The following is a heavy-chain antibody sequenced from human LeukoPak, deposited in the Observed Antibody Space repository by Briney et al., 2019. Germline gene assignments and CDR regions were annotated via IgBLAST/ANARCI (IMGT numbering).Heavy chain of an antibody. CDR1: GFTFSSYS. V-gene: IGHV3-21*04. Sequence: GGSLRLSCAATGFTFSSYSMNWVRQAPGKGLEWVSSISSSSSYIYYADSVKGRFTISRDNAKNSLYLQMNSLRADDTAVYYCAKTRNYGGNAYYFDYWGQGTLVTVSS. CDR3: AKTRNYGGNAYYFDY. CDR2: ISSSSSYI. J-gene: IGHJ4*02. D-gene: IGHD4-23*01.